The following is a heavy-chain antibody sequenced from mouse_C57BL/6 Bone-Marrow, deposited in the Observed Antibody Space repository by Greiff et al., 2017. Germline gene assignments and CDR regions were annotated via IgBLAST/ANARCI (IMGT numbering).Heavy chain of an antibody. J-gene: IGHJ3*01. V-gene: IGHV1-64*01. D-gene: IGHD1-1*01. CDR2: IRPNSGST. CDR1: GYTFTSYW. Sequence: QVQLQQPGAGLVKPGASVKLSCTASGYTFTSYWMHWVKQRPGQGLEWIGMIRPNSGSTNYNEKFKSKATLTVDKPSSTAYMQLSSLTSEDSAVYYCARDYGSSYQFAYWGQGTLVTVSA. CDR3: ARDYGSSYQFAY.